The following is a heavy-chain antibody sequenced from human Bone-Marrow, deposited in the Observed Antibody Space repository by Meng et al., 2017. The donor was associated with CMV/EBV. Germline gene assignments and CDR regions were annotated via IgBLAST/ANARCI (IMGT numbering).Heavy chain of an antibody. J-gene: IGHJ6*02. CDR1: GFTFSTYE. D-gene: IGHD3-10*01. CDR3: AVAAPSAPRGFYYFDMDV. V-gene: IGHV3-48*03. Sequence: GESLKISCAADGFTFSTYEMNWVRQAPGKGLEFVAYIDSSGRTTYYADSLRGRFTVSRDNAKNSLFLQMNSLRAEDTAVYYCAVAAPSAPRGFYYFDMDVWGQGTTVTVSS. CDR2: IDSSGRTT.